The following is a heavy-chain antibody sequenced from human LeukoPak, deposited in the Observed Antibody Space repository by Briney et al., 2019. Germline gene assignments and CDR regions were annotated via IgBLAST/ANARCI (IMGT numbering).Heavy chain of an antibody. CDR2: IYYSGST. CDR3: ARSRSVLRFLEWLFFDY. V-gene: IGHV4-59*01. CDR1: GGSISSYY. D-gene: IGHD3-3*01. J-gene: IGHJ4*02. Sequence: PSETLSLTCTVSGGSISSYYWSWIRQPPGKGLEWIGYIYYSGSTNYNPSLKSRVTISVDTSKNQFSLKLSSVTAADTAVYYCARSRSVLRFLEWLFFDYWGQGTLVTVSS.